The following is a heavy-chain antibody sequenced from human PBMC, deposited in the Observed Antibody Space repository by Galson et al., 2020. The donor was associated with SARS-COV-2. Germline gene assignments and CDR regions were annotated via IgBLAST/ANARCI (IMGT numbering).Heavy chain of an antibody. J-gene: IGHJ3*02. CDR3: ARHRRYCSGGSCSDAFDI. D-gene: IGHD2-15*01. CDR1: GYSFTSYW. CDR2: IDPSDSYT. Sequence: HGESLKISCKGSGYSFTSYWISWVRQKPGKGLEWQGRIDPSDSYTNYSPSFQGHVTISADKSISTAYLQWSSLKASDTAMYYCARHRRYCSGGSCSDAFDIWGQGTMVTVSS. V-gene: IGHV5-10-1*01.